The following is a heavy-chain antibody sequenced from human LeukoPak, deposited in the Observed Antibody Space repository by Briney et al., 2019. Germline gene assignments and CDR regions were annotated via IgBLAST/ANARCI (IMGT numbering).Heavy chain of an antibody. V-gene: IGHV1-18*01. CDR3: ARIQLCLVHCYYYMDV. CDR2: ISAYNGNT. J-gene: IGHJ6*03. D-gene: IGHD5-18*01. CDR1: GYTFTSYG. Sequence: GASVKVSCKASGYTFTSYGISWVRQAPGQGLERMGWISAYNGNTNYAQRLQGRVTMTTDTSTSTAYMELRSLRSDDTAVYYCARIQLCLVHCYYYMDVWGKGTTVTVSS.